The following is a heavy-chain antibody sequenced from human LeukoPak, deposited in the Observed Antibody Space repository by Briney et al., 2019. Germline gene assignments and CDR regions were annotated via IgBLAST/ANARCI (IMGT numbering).Heavy chain of an antibody. D-gene: IGHD3-22*01. CDR1: GYTFTSYD. CDR2: MNPNSGNT. CDR3: ARARHPDYYDSDRYFQH. J-gene: IGHJ1*01. Sequence: ASVKVSCKASGYTFTSYDINWVGQATGQGLEWMGWMNPNSGNTGYAQKFQGRVTMTRNTSINTAYMELSSLRSEDAAVYYCARARHPDYYDSDRYFQHWGQGTLVTVSS. V-gene: IGHV1-8*01.